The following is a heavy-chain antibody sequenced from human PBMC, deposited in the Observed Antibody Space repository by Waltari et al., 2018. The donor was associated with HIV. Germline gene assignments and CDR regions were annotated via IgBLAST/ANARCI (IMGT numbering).Heavy chain of an antibody. D-gene: IGHD6-19*01. Sequence: EVQLVESGGGLVQPGGSLRLSCAASGFTFSSYWMRWVRQAPGKGLEWVANIKQDGSDEYYVDSVKGRFTISRDNGKNSLYLQMNSLRAEDTAVYYCASEGYSSGWSRDYWGQGTLVTVSS. V-gene: IGHV3-7*01. CDR1: GFTFSSYW. CDR2: IKQDGSDE. J-gene: IGHJ4*02. CDR3: ASEGYSSGWSRDY.